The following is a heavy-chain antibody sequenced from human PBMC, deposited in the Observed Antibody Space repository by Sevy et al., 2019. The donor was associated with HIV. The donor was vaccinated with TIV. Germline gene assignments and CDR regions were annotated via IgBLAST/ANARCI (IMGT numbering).Heavy chain of an antibody. J-gene: IGHJ6*02. CDR1: GGSIRNYY. Sequence: SETLSLICTDSGGSIRNYYWSWIRQPPGKGLEWIAYSYYSGNTNYNPSLKSRFTISLDTSKNQFSLKLSSVNAADTAGYYCAGGVVVVYYYYGMDVWGQGTTVTVSS. D-gene: IGHD2-21*01. CDR2: SYYSGNT. CDR3: AGGVVVVYYYYGMDV. V-gene: IGHV4-59*01.